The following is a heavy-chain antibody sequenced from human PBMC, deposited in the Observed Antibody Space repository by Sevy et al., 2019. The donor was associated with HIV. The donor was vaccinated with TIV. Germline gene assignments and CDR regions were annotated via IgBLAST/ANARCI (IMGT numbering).Heavy chain of an antibody. Sequence: ASVKVSCKASGGTFSSYGISWVRQAPGQGLEWMGGIIHILGTVNYSQKFQGRVTITADESTKTAYMELSSLRSEDTAVSYCARGGGNGWYYFDYWGQDTLVTVSS. CDR3: ARGGGNGWYYFDY. V-gene: IGHV1-69*13. D-gene: IGHD6-19*01. CDR2: IIHILGTV. J-gene: IGHJ4*02. CDR1: GGTFSSYG.